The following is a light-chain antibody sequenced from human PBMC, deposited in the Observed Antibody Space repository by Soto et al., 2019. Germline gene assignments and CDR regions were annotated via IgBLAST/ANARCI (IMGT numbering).Light chain of an antibody. V-gene: IGLV2-14*01. CDR2: EFT. Sequence: QSALTQPAPGSGSPGQSITVSCTGTSSDIGGYNYVSWYQQHHDKAPKLMVYEFTNRPSGVTDRFSGSKSGNTASLTISGLKADDEGYYYCSSYTSRSTLYVFGTGTQLTVL. CDR3: SSYTSRSTLYV. CDR1: SSDIGGYNY. J-gene: IGLJ1*01.